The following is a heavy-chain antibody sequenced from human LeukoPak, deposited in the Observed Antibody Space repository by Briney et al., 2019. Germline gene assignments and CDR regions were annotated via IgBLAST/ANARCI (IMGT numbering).Heavy chain of an antibody. J-gene: IGHJ5*02. D-gene: IGHD6-13*01. CDR3: ASQPERYSSSWSLP. Sequence: SETLSLTCAVYGGSFIGGYWSWIRQPPGKGLEWIGYIYHSGSTYYNPSLKSRVTISVDRSKNQFSLKLSSVTAADTAVYYCASQPERYSSSWSLPWGQGTLVTVSS. CDR1: GGSFIGGY. CDR2: IYHSGST. V-gene: IGHV4-30-2*01.